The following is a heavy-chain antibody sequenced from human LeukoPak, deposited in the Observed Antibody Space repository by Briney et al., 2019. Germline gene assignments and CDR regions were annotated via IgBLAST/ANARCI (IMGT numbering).Heavy chain of an antibody. CDR3: AKGGSYRVQPYFDH. CDR2: IRGSGDNT. J-gene: IGHJ4*02. D-gene: IGHD1-1*01. V-gene: IGHV3-23*01. CDR1: GFTFTSCT. Sequence: PGGSLRLSCAASGFTFTSCTMSWVRQAPGKGLEWVSDIRGSGDNTYYADSVKGRFTISRDNSKNTLYLQMSSLRAEDTAVYFCAKGGSYRVQPYFDHWGQGALVTVSS.